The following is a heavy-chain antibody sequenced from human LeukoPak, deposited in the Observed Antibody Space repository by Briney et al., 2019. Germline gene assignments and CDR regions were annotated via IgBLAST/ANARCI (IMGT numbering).Heavy chain of an antibody. Sequence: SETLSLTCTVSGGSTSSYYWSWIRQPPGKGLEWIGHIYYSGSTNYNPSLKSRVTISVDTSKNQFSLKLSSVTAADTAVYYCTRGGYYGSGNDFRFDPWGQGTLVTVSS. CDR2: IYYSGST. V-gene: IGHV4-59*01. J-gene: IGHJ5*02. D-gene: IGHD3-10*01. CDR3: TRGGYYGSGNDFRFDP. CDR1: GGSTSSYY.